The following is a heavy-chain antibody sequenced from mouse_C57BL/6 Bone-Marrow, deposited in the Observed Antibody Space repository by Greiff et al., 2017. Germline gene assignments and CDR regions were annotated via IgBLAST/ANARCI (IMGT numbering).Heavy chain of an antibody. D-gene: IGHD2-4*01. Sequence: VQLQQSGPELVKPGASVKISCKASGYTFTDYYMNWVKQSHGKSLEWIGDINPNNGGTSYNQKFKGKATLTVDKSSSTAYMELRSLTSEYSAVFYGARHYDYASYYFDYWGQGTTLTVSS. CDR3: ARHYDYASYYFDY. V-gene: IGHV1-26*01. CDR1: GYTFTDYY. CDR2: INPNNGGT. J-gene: IGHJ2*01.